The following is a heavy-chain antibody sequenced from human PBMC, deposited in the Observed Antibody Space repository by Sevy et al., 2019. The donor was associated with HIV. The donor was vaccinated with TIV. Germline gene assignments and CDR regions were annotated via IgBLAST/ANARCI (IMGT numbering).Heavy chain of an antibody. Sequence: GGSLRLSCAASGFTFSDYYMSWIRQAPGKGLEWVSYISSSGSTIYQANSVKGRFTISRDNAKNSLYLQMNSLRAEDTAVYYWARDGRGFWSGYSYAFDYWGQGTLVTVSS. J-gene: IGHJ4*02. CDR3: ARDGRGFWSGYSYAFDY. CDR2: ISSSGSTI. D-gene: IGHD3-3*01. V-gene: IGHV3-11*01. CDR1: GFTFSDYY.